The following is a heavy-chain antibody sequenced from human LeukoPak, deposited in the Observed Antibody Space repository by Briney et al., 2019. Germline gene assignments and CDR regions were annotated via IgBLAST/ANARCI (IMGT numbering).Heavy chain of an antibody. CDR3: ARDRSFSSPDAFDI. Sequence: ASVKVSCKASGGTFSTYTISWVRQAPGQGLEWMGGIIPIFGTANYAQKFQGRLTITTDESTSTAYMDLSSLRSEDTAVYYCARDRSFSSPDAFDIWGQGTMVTVSS. CDR2: IIPIFGTA. CDR1: GGTFSTYT. D-gene: IGHD6-6*01. V-gene: IGHV1-69*05. J-gene: IGHJ3*02.